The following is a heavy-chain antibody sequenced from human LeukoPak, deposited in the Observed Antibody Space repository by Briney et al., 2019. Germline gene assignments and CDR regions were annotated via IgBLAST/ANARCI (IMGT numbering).Heavy chain of an antibody. CDR2: ISSSSSPI. CDR1: GFTFSSYG. Sequence: GGSLRLSCAASGFTFSSYGMSWVRQAPGKGLEWVSYISSSSSPIYYADSVKGRFTISRDNAKNSLYLEMNSLRAEDTAVYYCASGGLYCSSTSCYWHYWGQGTLVIVSS. CDR3: ASGGLYCSSTSCYWHY. J-gene: IGHJ4*02. V-gene: IGHV3-48*04. D-gene: IGHD2-2*01.